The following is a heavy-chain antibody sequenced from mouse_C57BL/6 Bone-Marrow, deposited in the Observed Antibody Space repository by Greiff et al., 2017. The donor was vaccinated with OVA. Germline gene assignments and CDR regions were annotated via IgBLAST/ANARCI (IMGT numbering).Heavy chain of an antibody. D-gene: IGHD1-1*01. CDR3: ARSGGRSSLYFDY. CDR2: IYPGDGDT. Sequence: QVQLQQSGPELVKPGASVKISCKASGYAFSSSWMNWVKQRPGKGLEWIGRIYPGDGDTNYNGKFKGKATLTADKSSSTAYMQLSSLTSEDSAVYFCARSGGRSSLYFDYWGQGTTLTVSS. CDR1: GYAFSSSW. V-gene: IGHV1-82*01. J-gene: IGHJ2*01.